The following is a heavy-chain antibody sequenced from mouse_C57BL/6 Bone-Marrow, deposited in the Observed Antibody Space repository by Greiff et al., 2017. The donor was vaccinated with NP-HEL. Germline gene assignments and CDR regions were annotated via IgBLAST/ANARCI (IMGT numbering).Heavy chain of an antibody. Sequence: VQLQQSGAELVRPGPSVKLSCKASGYTFTSYWMHWVKQRPGQGLEWIGVIDPSDSYTNYNQKFKGKATLTVDTSSSTAYMQLSSLTSEDSAVYYCERRLCQRGGFAYWGQGTLVTVSA. CDR3: ERRLCQRGGFAY. D-gene: IGHD1-1*02. CDR2: IDPSDSYT. J-gene: IGHJ3*01. V-gene: IGHV1-59*01. CDR1: GYTFTSYW.